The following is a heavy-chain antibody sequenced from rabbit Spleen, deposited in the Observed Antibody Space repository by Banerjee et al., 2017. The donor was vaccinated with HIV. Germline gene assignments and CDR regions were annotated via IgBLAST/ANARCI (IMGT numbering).Heavy chain of an antibody. CDR2: IYTGNSKT. CDR1: GFSFSGSYW. CDR3: ARDTGSSFSSYGMDL. Sequence: QEQLEESGGDLVKPEGSLTLTCTASGFSFSGSYWICWVRQAPGKGLEWIGCIYTGNSKTYYASWAKGRFTISKTSSTTVTLQMTSLTVADTATYFCARDTGSSFSSYGMDLWGPGTLVTVS. V-gene: IGHV1S45*01. J-gene: IGHJ6*01. D-gene: IGHD8-1*01.